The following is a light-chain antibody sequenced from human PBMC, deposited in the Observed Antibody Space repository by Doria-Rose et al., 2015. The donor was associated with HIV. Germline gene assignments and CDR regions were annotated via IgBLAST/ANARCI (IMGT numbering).Light chain of an antibody. CDR3: QQYGTSRGT. V-gene: IGKV3-20*01. CDR1: QRVKSSY. J-gene: IGKJ5*01. CDR2: DAS. Sequence: LTQSPGTLSLSPGERATLSCRASQRVKSSYLARYQQKPGQAPRLLIYDASTRATGIPDRLSGSGSGTDFTLTISKLEPEDVAVYYCQQYGTSRGTFGQGTRLEIK.